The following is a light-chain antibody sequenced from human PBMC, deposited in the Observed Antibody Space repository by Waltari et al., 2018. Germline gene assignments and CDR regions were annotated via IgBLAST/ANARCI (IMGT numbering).Light chain of an antibody. V-gene: IGLV2-11*01. CDR3: SSYAGSDTYIL. Sequence: QSALTQPRSVSGSPGQSVTISCTGTSGDVGGYYYVSWYQQYPGKAPNLLIYSVTRRASGVPDRFSGTRSGNTASLTISGLQPEDEADYYCSSYAGSDTYILFGGGTKLTVL. CDR1: SGDVGGYYY. CDR2: SVT. J-gene: IGLJ2*01.